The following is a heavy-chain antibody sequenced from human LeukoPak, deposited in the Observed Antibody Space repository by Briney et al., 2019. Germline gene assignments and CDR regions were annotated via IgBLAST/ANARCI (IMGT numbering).Heavy chain of an antibody. CDR2: MNPNSGNT. J-gene: IGHJ5*02. CDR3: ARGPVVPAARRTNWFDP. D-gene: IGHD2-2*01. CDR1: GYTFTSYD. V-gene: IGHV1-8*01. Sequence: ASVKVSCKASGYTFTSYDINWVRQATGQGLEWMGWMNPNSGNTGYAQKFQGRVTMTRNTSISTAYMELISLRSEDTAVYYCARGPVVPAARRTNWFDPWGQGTLVTVSS.